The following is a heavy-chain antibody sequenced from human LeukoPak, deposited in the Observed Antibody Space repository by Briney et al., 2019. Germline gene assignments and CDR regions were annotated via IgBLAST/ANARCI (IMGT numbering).Heavy chain of an antibody. V-gene: IGHV3-7*02. D-gene: IGHD4-17*01. CDR1: GFTFSSYW. J-gene: IGHJ5*02. CDR2: IKQDGSEK. Sequence: GRSLRLSCTTSGFTFSSYWMTWVRQAPGKGLEWVANIKQDGSEKYYVDSVKGRFTISRDNAKNSLFLQMDSLRAEDTAVYYCARAPYDYARWFDPWGQGTLVTVSS. CDR3: ARAPYDYARWFDP.